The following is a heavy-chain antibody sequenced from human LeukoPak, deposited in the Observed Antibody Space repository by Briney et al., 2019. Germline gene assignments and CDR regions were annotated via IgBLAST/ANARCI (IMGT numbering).Heavy chain of an antibody. CDR3: ARGPRTSYYYYYGMDV. V-gene: IGHV3-7*01. D-gene: IGHD3/OR15-3a*01. J-gene: IGHJ6*02. CDR2: IKQDGSEK. Sequence: GGSLRLSCAASGFTFSNAWMSWVRQAPGKGLEWVANIKQDGSEKYYVDSVKGRFTISRDNAKNSLYLQMNSLRAEDTAVYYCARGPRTSYYYYYGMDVWGQGTTVTVSS. CDR1: GFTFSNAW.